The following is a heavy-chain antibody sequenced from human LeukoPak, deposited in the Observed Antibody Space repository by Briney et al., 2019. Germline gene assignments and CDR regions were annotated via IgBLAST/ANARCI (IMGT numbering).Heavy chain of an antibody. Sequence: SQTLSLTCTVSGGSISSGGYYWSWIRQHPGKGLEWIGYISNSARTYYNPSLKSRVTISVDTSKNHFSPKLSSVTDADTAVYYCARPRNTGYEYYLDYWGQGTLVTVSS. V-gene: IGHV4-31*03. CDR3: ARPRNTGYEYYLDY. CDR2: ISNSART. D-gene: IGHD5-12*01. J-gene: IGHJ4*02. CDR1: GGSISSGGYY.